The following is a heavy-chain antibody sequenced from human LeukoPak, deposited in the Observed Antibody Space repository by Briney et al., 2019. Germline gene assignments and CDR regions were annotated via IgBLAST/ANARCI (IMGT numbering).Heavy chain of an antibody. CDR2: IYPGDSDT. J-gene: IGHJ3*02. V-gene: IGHV5-51*01. CDR1: GYSFTSYW. CDR3: ARPLVVVAATSAFDI. Sequence: GESLKISCKGSGYSFTSYWIGWVRQMPGKGLEWMGIIYPGDSDTRYSPSFQGQVTISADKSISTAYLRWSSLKASDTAMYYCARPLVVVAATSAFDIWGQGTMVTVSS. D-gene: IGHD2-15*01.